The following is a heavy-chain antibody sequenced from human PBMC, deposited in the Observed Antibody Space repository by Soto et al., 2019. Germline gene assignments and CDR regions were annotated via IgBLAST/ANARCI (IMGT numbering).Heavy chain of an antibody. J-gene: IGHJ4*02. Sequence: EVQLVESGGGLVKPGESLRVSCAASGFTFSYYSLHWVRQAPGKGLEWVSSNSGSSTYIYYADRVKGRFTISRDNAKNSLYLRMDSLRAEDTAVYYCARGDGTGLYNSGWSPRYWGQGTLVTVSS. CDR1: GFTFSYYS. D-gene: IGHD6-19*01. CDR3: ARGDGTGLYNSGWSPRY. CDR2: NSGSSTYI. V-gene: IGHV3-21*04.